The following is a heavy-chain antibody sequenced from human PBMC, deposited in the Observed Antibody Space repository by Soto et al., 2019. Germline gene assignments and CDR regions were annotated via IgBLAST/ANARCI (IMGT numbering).Heavy chain of an antibody. V-gene: IGHV3-11*01. CDR2: ISSSGSTI. J-gene: IGHJ4*02. CDR1: GFTFSDYY. CDR3: SWDNTAYYYLAY. Sequence: PGGSLRLSCAASGFTFSDYYMSWIRQAPGKGLEWVSYISSSGSTIYYADSVKGRFTISRDNAKNSLYLQMNSLRAEDTAVYYCSWDNTAYYYLAYRGQGTLVTVSS. D-gene: IGHD3-22*01.